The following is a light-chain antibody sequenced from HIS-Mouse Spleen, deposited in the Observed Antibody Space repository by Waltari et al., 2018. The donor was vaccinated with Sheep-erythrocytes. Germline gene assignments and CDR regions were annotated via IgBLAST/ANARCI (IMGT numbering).Light chain of an antibody. J-gene: IGLJ2*01. V-gene: IGLV3-1*01. CDR2: QDS. CDR3: CSYAGSYTLV. CDR1: KLGAKY. Sequence: SYELTQPPSVSVSPGQTASITCSGDKLGAKYACWYQQKPGHSPVLVIYQDSKRPSGIPERFSGSNSGNTATLTISGTQAMDEADYYCCSYAGSYTLVFGGGTKLTVL.